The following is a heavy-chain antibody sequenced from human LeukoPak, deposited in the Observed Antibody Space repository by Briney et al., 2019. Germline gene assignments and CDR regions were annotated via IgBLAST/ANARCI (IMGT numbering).Heavy chain of an antibody. CDR1: GGSISSGDYY. CDR3: ARVAQDSSGYYYFDY. D-gene: IGHD3-22*01. J-gene: IGHJ4*02. Sequence: PSETLSLTCTVSGGSISSGDYYWSWIRQPPGKGLEWIGYIYYSGSTYYNPSLKSRVTISVDTSKNQFSLKLSSVTAADTAVYYCARVAQDSSGYYYFDYWGQGTLVTVSS. V-gene: IGHV4-30-4*01. CDR2: IYYSGST.